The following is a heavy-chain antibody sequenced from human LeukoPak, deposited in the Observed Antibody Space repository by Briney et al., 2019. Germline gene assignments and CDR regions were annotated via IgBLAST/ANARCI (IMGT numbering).Heavy chain of an antibody. Sequence: PGGSLRLSCEVSGFTLSSYSMTWVRQAPGKGLEWVSSFRSSGRDIIYGDSVRGRFTIARDDAENSLYLQMNSLRAEDTAVYYCARGPGIAVAPLQHWGQGTLVTVSS. D-gene: IGHD6-19*01. J-gene: IGHJ1*01. CDR3: ARGPGIAVAPLQH. CDR1: GFTLSSYS. CDR2: FRSSGRDI. V-gene: IGHV3-21*01.